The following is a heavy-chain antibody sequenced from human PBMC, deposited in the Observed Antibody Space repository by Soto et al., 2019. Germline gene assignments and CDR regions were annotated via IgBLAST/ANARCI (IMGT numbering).Heavy chain of an antibody. CDR1: GFTFSSYA. V-gene: IGHV3-30-3*01. J-gene: IGHJ6*02. CDR2: ISYDGSNK. D-gene: IGHD6-13*01. Sequence: QVQLVESGGGVVQPGRSLRLSCAASGFTFSSYAMHWVRQAPGKGLEWVAVISYDGSNKYYADSVKGRFTISRDNSKNTLYLQMNSLRAEDTAVYYCARRPGIAAAGTKYYYYYGMDVWGQGTKVTVSS. CDR3: ARRPGIAAAGTKYYYYYGMDV.